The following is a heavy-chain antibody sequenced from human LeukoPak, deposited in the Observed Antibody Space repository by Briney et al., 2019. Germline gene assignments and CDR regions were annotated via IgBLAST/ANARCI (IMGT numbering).Heavy chain of an antibody. V-gene: IGHV4-59*01. CDR1: GGSISSYY. Sequence: SETLSLTCIVSGGSISSYYRSWIRQPPGKGLEWIGYIYYSGSTHYNPSLKSRVTISVGTSKNQFSLKLSSVTAADTAVYYCARASSSWYAGVFDIWGQGTMVTVSS. J-gene: IGHJ3*02. CDR2: IYYSGST. D-gene: IGHD6-13*01. CDR3: ARASSSWYAGVFDI.